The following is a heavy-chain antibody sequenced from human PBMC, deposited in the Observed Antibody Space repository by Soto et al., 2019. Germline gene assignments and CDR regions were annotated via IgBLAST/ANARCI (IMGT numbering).Heavy chain of an antibody. D-gene: IGHD3-22*01. CDR2: IYYSGST. V-gene: IGHV4-31*02. CDR1: GGSISSGGYY. Sequence: SETLSLTCTVSGGSISSGGYYWSWIRQHPGKGLEWIGYIYYSGSTYYNPSLKSRVTISVDTSKNQFSLKLSSVTAADTAVYYCARGYDSSGSRLDPWGQGTLVTVSS. CDR3: ARGYDSSGSRLDP. J-gene: IGHJ5*02.